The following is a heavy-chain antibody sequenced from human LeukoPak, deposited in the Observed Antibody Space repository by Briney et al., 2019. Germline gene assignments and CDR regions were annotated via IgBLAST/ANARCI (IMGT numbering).Heavy chain of an antibody. CDR2: FDPEDGET. CDR1: GYTLTELS. D-gene: IGHD3-22*01. V-gene: IGHV1-24*01. J-gene: IGHJ1*01. Sequence: ASVKVSCKVSGYTLTELSMHWVRQAPGKGLEWMGGFDPEDGETIYAQKFQGRVTMTRDTSISTAYMELSRLRSDDTAVYYCARDPFSGYSSAEYFQHWGQGTLVTVSS. CDR3: ARDPFSGYSSAEYFQH.